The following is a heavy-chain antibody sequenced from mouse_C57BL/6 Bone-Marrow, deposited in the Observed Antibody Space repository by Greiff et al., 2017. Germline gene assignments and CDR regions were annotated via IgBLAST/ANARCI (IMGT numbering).Heavy chain of an antibody. CDR1: GFNIKDDY. Sequence: VQLKQSGAELVRPGASVKLSCTASGFNIKDDYMHWVKQRPEQGLEWIGWIDPENGDTEYASKFQGKATITADTSSNTAYLQLSSLTSEDTAVYYCTLRQLRLRSYAMDYWGQGTSVTVSS. CDR3: TLRQLRLRSYAMDY. D-gene: IGHD3-2*02. CDR2: IDPENGDT. V-gene: IGHV14-4*01. J-gene: IGHJ4*01.